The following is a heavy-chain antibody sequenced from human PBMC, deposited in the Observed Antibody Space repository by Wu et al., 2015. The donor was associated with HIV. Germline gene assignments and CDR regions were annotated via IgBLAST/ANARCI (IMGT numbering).Heavy chain of an antibody. D-gene: IGHD2-2*01. V-gene: IGHV1-8*02. J-gene: IGHJ6*03. CDR3: ARGSRYCIGTSCTRNQYMDV. CDR2: MNPNSGNT. Sequence: QVHLVQSGAEVNKPGSSVKVSCKASGGTFKSYSISWVRQAPGQGLEWMGWMNPNSGNTGYGQKFQGRVTFTRNTSISTAYMELNGLTSDDTAVYYCARGSRYCIGTSCTRNQYMDVWGKGTTVTVSS. CDR1: GGTFKSYS.